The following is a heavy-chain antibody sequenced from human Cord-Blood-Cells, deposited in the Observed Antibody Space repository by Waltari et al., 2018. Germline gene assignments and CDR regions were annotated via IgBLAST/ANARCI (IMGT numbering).Heavy chain of an antibody. Sequence: QVQLQESGPGLVKPSETLSLTGTVSGGSISSHYWSWIRQPPGKGLEWIGYSYYSGSTNYNPSLKSRVTISVDTSKNQFSLKLSSVTAADTAVYYCARQSEVPSDGYFDYWGQGTLVTVSS. CDR1: GGSISSHY. V-gene: IGHV4-59*11. J-gene: IGHJ4*02. CDR2: SYYSGST. D-gene: IGHD2-21*01. CDR3: ARQSEVPSDGYFDY.